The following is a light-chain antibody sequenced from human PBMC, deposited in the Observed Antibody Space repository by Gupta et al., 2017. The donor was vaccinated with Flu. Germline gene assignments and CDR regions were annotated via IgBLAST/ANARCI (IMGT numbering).Light chain of an antibody. J-gene: IGKJ1*01. CDR2: RVS. CDR1: QSLVNRNGNTY. CDR3: MQGTHWPT. V-gene: IGKV2-30*01. Sequence: ISCRSSQSLVNRNGNTYLTWFQQRPGQSPRHLICRVSNRDSGVPDRFSGSGSGTDFTLKISRVEAEDVGVYYCMQGTHWPTFGQGTKVEIK.